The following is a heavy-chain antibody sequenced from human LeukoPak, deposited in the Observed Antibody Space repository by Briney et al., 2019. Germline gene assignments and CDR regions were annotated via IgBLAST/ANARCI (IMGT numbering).Heavy chain of an antibody. D-gene: IGHD4-17*01. Sequence: PAETLSLTCAVSGVSFDDYYWAWVRQTPGRGLEWIGEINHSGYTNDSPSLKSRVILSIATSRKEFSLNVRFVPVEGAGFYYCTRMTTGHDYWGEGTLVTVSS. CDR1: GVSFDDYY. J-gene: IGHJ4*02. CDR3: TRMTTGHDY. CDR2: INHSGYT. V-gene: IGHV4-34*01.